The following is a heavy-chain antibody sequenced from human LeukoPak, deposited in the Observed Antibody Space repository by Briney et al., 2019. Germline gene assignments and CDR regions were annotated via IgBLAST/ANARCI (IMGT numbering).Heavy chain of an antibody. CDR3: ARVSYCGGDCYSNAFDI. D-gene: IGHD2-21*02. V-gene: IGHV3-21*01. CDR2: ISSSSSYI. J-gene: IGHJ3*02. CDR1: GFTFSSYS. Sequence: GGSLRLSCAASGFTFSSYSMNWVRQAPGKGLEWVSSISSSSSYIYYADSVKGRFTISRDNAKNSLYLQMNSLRAEDTAVYYCARVSYCGGDCYSNAFDIWGQGTMVTVSS.